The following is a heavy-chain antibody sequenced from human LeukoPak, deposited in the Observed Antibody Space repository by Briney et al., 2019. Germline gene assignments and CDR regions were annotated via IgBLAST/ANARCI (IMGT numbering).Heavy chain of an antibody. Sequence: PSETLSLTCTVSGGSISSSSYYWGWIRQPPGKGLEWIGSIYHSGSTYYNPSLKSRVTISVDTSKNQFSLKLSSVTAADTAVYYCARDRLKAPGGATERALYYYYMDVWGKGTTVTVSS. CDR3: ARDRLKAPGGATERALYYYYMDV. V-gene: IGHV4-39*07. CDR2: IYHSGST. J-gene: IGHJ6*03. CDR1: GGSISSSSYY. D-gene: IGHD1-26*01.